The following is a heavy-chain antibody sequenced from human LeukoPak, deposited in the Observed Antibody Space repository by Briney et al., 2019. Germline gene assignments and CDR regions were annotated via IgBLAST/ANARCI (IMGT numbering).Heavy chain of an antibody. CDR2: IKQDGSEK. Sequence: GGSLRLSCAASGFTFSSYWMSWVRQAPGKGLEWVANIKQDGSEKYYVDSVKGRFTISRDNAKNSLYLQMNSLRAEDTAVYYCARVKGHTAMVYFDYWGQGTLVTVSS. V-gene: IGHV3-7*01. J-gene: IGHJ4*02. CDR1: GFTFSSYW. D-gene: IGHD5-18*01. CDR3: ARVKGHTAMVYFDY.